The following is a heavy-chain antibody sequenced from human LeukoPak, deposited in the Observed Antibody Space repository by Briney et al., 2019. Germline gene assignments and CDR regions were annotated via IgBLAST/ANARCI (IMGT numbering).Heavy chain of an antibody. D-gene: IGHD1-26*01. CDR1: GFTFSDYA. CDR3: ARGFPKREWELLF. CDR2: IGPIGVYT. Sequence: GGSLRLSCAASGFTFSDYAMHWVRQAPGKGLEFVSVIGPIGVYTYYANSVKGRFTISRDSSKSTVSLQMGSLRDEDMAVYYCARGFPKREWELLFWGQGTLVTVSS. V-gene: IGHV3-64*01. J-gene: IGHJ4*02.